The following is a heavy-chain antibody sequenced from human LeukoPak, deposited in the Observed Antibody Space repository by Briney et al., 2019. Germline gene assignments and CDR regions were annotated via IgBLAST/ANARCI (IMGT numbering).Heavy chain of an antibody. D-gene: IGHD6-19*01. J-gene: IGHJ4*02. Sequence: PSETLSLTCTVSGGSISSYYWSWIRQPPGKGLEWIGYIYYSGSTNYNPSLKSRVTISVDTSKNQFSLKLSSVTAADTAVYYCARYIDFSGWWGALDYWGQGTLFTVSS. CDR3: ARYIDFSGWWGALDY. CDR2: IYYSGST. CDR1: GGSISSYY. V-gene: IGHV4-59*01.